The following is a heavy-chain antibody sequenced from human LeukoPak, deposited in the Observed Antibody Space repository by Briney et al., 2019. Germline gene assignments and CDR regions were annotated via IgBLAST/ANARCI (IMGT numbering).Heavy chain of an antibody. J-gene: IGHJ6*03. Sequence: GASVKVSCKASGYTFTSYDINWVRQATGQGLEWMGWMNPNSGNTGYAQKFQGRVTMTRNTSISTAYMELSSLRSEDTAVYYCARGGFGELDRDYYYYYYMDVWGKGTTVTISS. D-gene: IGHD3-10*01. CDR2: MNPNSGNT. CDR3: ARGGFGELDRDYYYYYYMDV. V-gene: IGHV1-8*01. CDR1: GYTFTSYD.